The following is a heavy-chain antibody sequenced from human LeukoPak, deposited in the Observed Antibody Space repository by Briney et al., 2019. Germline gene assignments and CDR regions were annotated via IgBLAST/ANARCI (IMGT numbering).Heavy chain of an antibody. Sequence: PSETLSLTCTLSGGSISTYYWSWIRQPPGKGLEWIGYIYHSGSTNYNPSLKSRVTISVDTSKNQFSLKLSSVTAADTAVYYCARGGGYASPIGYWGQGALVTVSS. CDR1: GGSISTYY. D-gene: IGHD5-12*01. V-gene: IGHV4-59*01. CDR2: IYHSGST. J-gene: IGHJ4*02. CDR3: ARGGGYASPIGY.